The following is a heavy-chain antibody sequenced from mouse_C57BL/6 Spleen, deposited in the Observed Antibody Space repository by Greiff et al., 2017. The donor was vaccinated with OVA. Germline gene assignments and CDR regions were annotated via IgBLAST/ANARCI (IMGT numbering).Heavy chain of an antibody. CDR2: IYPGSGNT. Sequence: QVQLQQSGAELVRPGASVKLSCKASGYTFTDYYINWVKQRPGQGLEWIARIYPGSGNTYYNEKFKGKATLTAEKSSSTAYMQLSSLTSEDSAVYFCARSDYDYVFAYWGQGTLVTVSA. D-gene: IGHD2-4*01. V-gene: IGHV1-76*01. J-gene: IGHJ3*01. CDR3: ARSDYDYVFAY. CDR1: GYTFTDYY.